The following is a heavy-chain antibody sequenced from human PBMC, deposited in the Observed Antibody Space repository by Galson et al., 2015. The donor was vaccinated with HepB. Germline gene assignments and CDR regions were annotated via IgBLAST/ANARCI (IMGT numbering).Heavy chain of an antibody. CDR1: GFTVSSNY. J-gene: IGHJ4*02. CDR2: IYSGGST. CDR3: ARRQIAAAGTSYYFDY. V-gene: IGHV3-66*01. D-gene: IGHD6-13*01. Sequence: SLRLSCAASGFTVSSNYMSWVRQAPGKGLEWVSVIYSGGSTYNADSVKGRFTISRDNSKNTLYLQMNSLRAEDTAVYYCARRQIAAAGTSYYFDYWGQGTLVTVSS.